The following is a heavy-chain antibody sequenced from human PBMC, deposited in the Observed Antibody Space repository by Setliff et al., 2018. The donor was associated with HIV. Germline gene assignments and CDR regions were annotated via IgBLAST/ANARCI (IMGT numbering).Heavy chain of an antibody. J-gene: IGHJ5*02. V-gene: IGHV3-7*01. D-gene: IGHD3-10*01. CDR3: ARDAFTMVRGVIGWFDP. CDR1: GFTFSSYW. Sequence: HPGGSLRLSCAASGFTFSSYWMSWVRQAPGKGLEWVADIKQDGSEKYYVDSVKGRFTISRDNAKNSLYLQMNSLRAEDTAVYYCARDAFTMVRGVIGWFDPWGQGTLVTVSS. CDR2: IKQDGSEK.